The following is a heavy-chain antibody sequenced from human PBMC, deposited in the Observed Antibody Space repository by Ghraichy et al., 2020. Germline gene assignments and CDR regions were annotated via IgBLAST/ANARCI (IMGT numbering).Heavy chain of an antibody. Sequence: GGSLRLSCAASGFTISSYGMSWVRQAPGKGLEWVSRISGSGDSTNYADSVKGRFTISRDNFKNTLYLQMNSLRAEDTAVYYCAKWPCSDGRCYFDYWGQGTLVTVSS. V-gene: IGHV3-23*01. CDR1: GFTISSYG. CDR2: ISGSGDST. D-gene: IGHD2-15*01. J-gene: IGHJ4*02. CDR3: AKWPCSDGRCYFDY.